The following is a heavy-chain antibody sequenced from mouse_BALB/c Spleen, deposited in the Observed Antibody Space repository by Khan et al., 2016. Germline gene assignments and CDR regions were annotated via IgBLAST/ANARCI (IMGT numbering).Heavy chain of an antibody. Sequence: EVKLEESGPGLVKPSQSLSLTCSVTGYSITSGYYWNWIRQFPGNKLEWMGYISYDGSNNYNPSLKNRISITRDTSKNQFFLKLNSVTTEDTATYYCATYYRYYYAMDYWGQGTSVTVSS. CDR1: GYSITSGYY. J-gene: IGHJ4*01. D-gene: IGHD2-14*01. CDR2: ISYDGSN. CDR3: ATYYRYYYAMDY. V-gene: IGHV3-6*02.